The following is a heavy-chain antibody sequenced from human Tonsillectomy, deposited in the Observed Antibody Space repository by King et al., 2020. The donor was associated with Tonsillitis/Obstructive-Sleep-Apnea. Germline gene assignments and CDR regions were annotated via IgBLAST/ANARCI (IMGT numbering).Heavy chain of an antibody. Sequence: QLVQSGAEVKKPGESLKISCKGSGYSFSIYWIGWVRQMPGKGLEWMGIIYPGDSDTTYSPSFQGQVTISADKSISTAYLQWSSLKASDTAMYYCARLLGYSYGFLVSAMDVWGQGTTVTVSS. CDR1: GYSFSIYW. J-gene: IGHJ6*02. D-gene: IGHD5-18*01. V-gene: IGHV5-51*03. CDR3: ARLLGYSYGFLVSAMDV. CDR2: IYPGDSDT.